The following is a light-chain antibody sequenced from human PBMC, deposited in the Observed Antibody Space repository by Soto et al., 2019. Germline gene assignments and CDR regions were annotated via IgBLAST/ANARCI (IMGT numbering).Light chain of an antibody. CDR2: GAS. V-gene: IGKV3-20*01. J-gene: IGKJ1*01. CDR3: QQYRSSPRT. CDR1: QSVASSY. Sequence: PGERATFSCRASQSVASSYLAWYQQKFGQAPRLLIYGASNRAAGIPDRFSGSGSGTDFTLTISRLEPEDSAVYFCQQYRSSPRTFGQGTKVEI.